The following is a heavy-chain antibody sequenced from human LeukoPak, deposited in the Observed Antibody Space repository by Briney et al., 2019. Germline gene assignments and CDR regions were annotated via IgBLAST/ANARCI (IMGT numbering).Heavy chain of an antibody. J-gene: IGHJ5*01. CDR1: GASISSGSNY. CDR2: IYSSGST. V-gene: IGHV4-39*07. Sequence: SETLSLTCSVSGASISSGSNYWGWIRQPPGKTLEWIGSIYSSGSTYYNPSLKSRVIIIIDTPKNHFSLTLSSVTAADTAVYYCARAVLATKSEHWFDSWGQGTLVTVSS. D-gene: IGHD2-8*01. CDR3: ARAVLATKSEHWFDS.